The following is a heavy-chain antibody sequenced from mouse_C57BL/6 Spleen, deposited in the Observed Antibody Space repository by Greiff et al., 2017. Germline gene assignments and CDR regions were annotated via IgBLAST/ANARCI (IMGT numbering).Heavy chain of an antibody. D-gene: IGHD1-1*01. J-gene: IGHJ4*01. CDR3: ARRGTVVAYYAMDY. Sequence: QVQLKQPGAELVKPGASVKMSCKASGYTFTSYWITWVKQRPGQGLEWIGDIYPGSGSTNYNEKFKSKATLTVDTSSSTAYMQLSSLTSEDSAVYYCARRGTVVAYYAMDYWGQGTSVTVSS. CDR1: GYTFTSYW. CDR2: IYPGSGST. V-gene: IGHV1-55*01.